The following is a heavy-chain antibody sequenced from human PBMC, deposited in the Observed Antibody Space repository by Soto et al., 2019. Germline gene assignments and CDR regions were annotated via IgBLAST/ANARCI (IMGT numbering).Heavy chain of an antibody. J-gene: IGHJ5*02. D-gene: IGHD3-16*01. CDR3: ARGTYVDP. CDR1: GFTFSTYA. CDR2: IYSGGST. Sequence: PGVSLRLSCAASGFTFSTYAMSWVRQAPGKGLEWVSVIYSGGSTYYADSVKGRFTISRDNSKNTLYLQMNSLRAEDTAVYYCARGTYVDPWGQGTLVTVSS. V-gene: IGHV3-53*01.